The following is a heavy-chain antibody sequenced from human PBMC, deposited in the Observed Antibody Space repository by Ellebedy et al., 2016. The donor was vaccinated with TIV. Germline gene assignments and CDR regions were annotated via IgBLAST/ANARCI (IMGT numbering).Heavy chain of an antibody. Sequence: GESLKIPCAASGFTFSNNSMNWVRQAPGKGLEWVLYISSTGTTIYYADSVKGRFTISRDNGKISLYLQMNSLTAEDTAVYYCATGAYDIWGQGTMVMVSS. CDR1: GFTFSNNS. J-gene: IGHJ3*02. CDR2: ISSTGTTI. V-gene: IGHV3-48*04. CDR3: ATGAYDI.